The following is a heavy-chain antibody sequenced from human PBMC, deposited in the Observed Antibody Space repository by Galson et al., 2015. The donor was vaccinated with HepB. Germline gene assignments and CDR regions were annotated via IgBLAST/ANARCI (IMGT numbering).Heavy chain of an antibody. J-gene: IGHJ4*02. Sequence: SETLSLTCTVSGGSISSYYWSWIRQPPGKGLEWIGYIYYSGSTNYNPSLKSRVTISVDTSKNQFSLKLSSVTAADTAVYYCARRGYSGYVDYWGQGTLVTVSS. D-gene: IGHD5-12*01. CDR1: GGSISSYY. CDR2: IYYSGST. CDR3: ARRGYSGYVDY. V-gene: IGHV4-59*08.